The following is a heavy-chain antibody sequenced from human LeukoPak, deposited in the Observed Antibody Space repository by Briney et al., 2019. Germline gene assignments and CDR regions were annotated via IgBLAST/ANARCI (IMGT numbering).Heavy chain of an antibody. J-gene: IGHJ6*02. CDR3: AKIRECSTTSCYRTYGMDV. D-gene: IGHD2-2*01. Sequence: GGSLRLSCAASGFTFSNYAMSWVRQAPGKGLEWVSVISYSGGSTYYADSVKGRFTISRDNSKNTLYLQMNSLGAEDTAVYFCAKIRECSTTSCYRTYGMDVWGQGTTVTVSS. CDR1: GFTFSNYA. V-gene: IGHV3-23*01. CDR2: ISYSGGST.